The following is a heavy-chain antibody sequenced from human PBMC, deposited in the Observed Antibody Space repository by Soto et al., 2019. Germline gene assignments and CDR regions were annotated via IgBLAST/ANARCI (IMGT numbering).Heavy chain of an antibody. CDR3: ARHYGARCDY. Sequence: PGESLKISCKASGYSFATNCIGWVRQMPGKGLEWMGIIYPGDSDTRYSPSSQGQVTISADKSISTAYLQWSSLKASDTAMYYCARHYGARCDYWGQGTLVTVPQ. V-gene: IGHV5-51*01. CDR2: IYPGDSDT. D-gene: IGHD3-10*01. J-gene: IGHJ4*02. CDR1: GYSFATNC.